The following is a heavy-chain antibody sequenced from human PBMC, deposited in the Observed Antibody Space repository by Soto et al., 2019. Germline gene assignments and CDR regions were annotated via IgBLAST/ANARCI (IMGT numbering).Heavy chain of an antibody. J-gene: IGHJ6*03. CDR3: ARGDKNYYYDYMDV. CDR2: ITSSSSTR. CDR1: GFTFTNYN. V-gene: IGHV3-48*01. Sequence: GGSLRLSCAASGFTFTNYNMNWVRQAPGKGLEWVSYITSSSSTRYYADSVKGRFTISRDNAKNSLYLQMNSLRVEDTAVYYCARGDKNYYYDYMDVWGKGTTVTVSS.